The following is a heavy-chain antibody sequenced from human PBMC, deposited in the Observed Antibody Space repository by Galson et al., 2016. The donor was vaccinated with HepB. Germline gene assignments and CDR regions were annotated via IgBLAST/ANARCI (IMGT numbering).Heavy chain of an antibody. J-gene: IGHJ6*04. CDR1: GFTFSSYN. V-gene: IGHV3-48*04. CDR2: ISWTSSTT. D-gene: IGHD3-10*01. Sequence: SLRLSCAASGFTFSSYNMHWIRQAPGRGLEWLSYISWTSSTTYYADAVKGRFTISRDNATHSLYLQMNSLRAEDTAVYYCARDGGSGSYLGSEYYGMDVWGKGTMVTVSS. CDR3: ARDGGSGSYLGSEYYGMDV.